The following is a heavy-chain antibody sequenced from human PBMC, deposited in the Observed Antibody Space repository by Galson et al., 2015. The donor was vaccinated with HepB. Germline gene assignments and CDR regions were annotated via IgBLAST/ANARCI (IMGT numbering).Heavy chain of an antibody. CDR3: ARDLSQAAGY. CDR2: IHAGNGNT. Sequence: SVKVSCKASGYTFTSYGVHWVRQAPGQRLEWMGWIHAGNGNTKYSQKFQGRVSITRDTAASTAYMELSSLRSEDTAVYYCARDLSQAAGYWGQETLVTVSS. J-gene: IGHJ4*02. V-gene: IGHV1-3*01. D-gene: IGHD6-13*01. CDR1: GYTFTSYG.